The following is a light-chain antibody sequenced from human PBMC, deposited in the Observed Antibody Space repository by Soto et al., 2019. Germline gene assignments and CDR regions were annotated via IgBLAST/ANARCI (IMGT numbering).Light chain of an antibody. Sequence: QSALTQPASGSGSPGQSITISCTGTSSDVGGYNYVSWYQQHPGKAPKLMIYEVSNRPSGVSNRFSGSKSGNTASLTISGLQAEDEADYYCSSYTSSSTLWVFGGGTKVTVL. CDR1: SSDVGGYNY. J-gene: IGLJ3*02. CDR3: SSYTSSSTLWV. CDR2: EVS. V-gene: IGLV2-14*01.